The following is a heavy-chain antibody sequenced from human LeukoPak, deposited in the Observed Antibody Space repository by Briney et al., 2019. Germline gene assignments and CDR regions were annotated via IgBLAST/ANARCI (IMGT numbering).Heavy chain of an antibody. CDR1: GYTFTSYD. J-gene: IGHJ3*02. D-gene: IGHD5-24*01. CDR3: ATGHVEMATIWSGAFDI. V-gene: IGHV1-24*01. Sequence: EASVKVSCKASGYTFTSYDINWVRQAPGKGLEWMGGFDPEDGETIYAQKFQGRVTMTEDTSTDTAYMELSSLRSEDTAVYYCATGHVEMATIWSGAFDIWGQGTMVTVSS. CDR2: FDPEDGET.